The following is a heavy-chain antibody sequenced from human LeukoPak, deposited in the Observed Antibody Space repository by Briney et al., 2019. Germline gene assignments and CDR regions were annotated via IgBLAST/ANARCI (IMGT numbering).Heavy chain of an antibody. CDR3: ARNVAGSYYNYYYYMDV. Sequence: ASVKVSCKASGYTFINYGINWVRQAPGQGLAWMGWINPNSGGTNYAQKFQGRVTMTRDTSTSTVYMELSSLRSEDTAVYYCARNVAGSYYNYYYYMDVWGKGTTVTISS. J-gene: IGHJ6*03. D-gene: IGHD6-19*01. V-gene: IGHV1-2*02. CDR2: INPNSGGT. CDR1: GYTFINYG.